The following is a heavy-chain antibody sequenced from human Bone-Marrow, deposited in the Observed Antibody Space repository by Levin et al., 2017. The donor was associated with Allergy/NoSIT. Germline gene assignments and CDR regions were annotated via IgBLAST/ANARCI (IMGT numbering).Heavy chain of an antibody. CDR2: ISGSGGSL. CDR3: AKEMYGNYGPYYFDY. V-gene: IGHV3-23*01. Sequence: HGESLKISCAASGFTFSNYAMSWVRQAPGKGLEWVSGISGSGGSLYYADSVKGRFTISRDNSGNMMSLQMNSLSAEDTAVYYCAKEMYGNYGPYYFDYWGQGTLVTVSS. J-gene: IGHJ4*02. CDR1: GFTFSNYA. D-gene: IGHD3-10*01.